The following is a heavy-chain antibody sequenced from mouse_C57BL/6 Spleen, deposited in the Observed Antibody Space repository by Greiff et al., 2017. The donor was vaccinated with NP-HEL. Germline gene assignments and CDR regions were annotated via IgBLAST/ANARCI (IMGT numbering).Heavy chain of an antibody. CDR3: ARSGDGSMYYFDY. J-gene: IGHJ2*01. CDR1: GYTFTSYG. V-gene: IGHV1-81*01. D-gene: IGHD2-3*01. CDR2: IYPRSGNT. Sequence: VQLQQSGAELARPGASVKLSCKASGYTFTSYGISWVKQRTGQGLEWIGEIYPRSGNTYYNEKFKGKATLTADKSSSTAYMELRSLTSEDSAVYFWARSGDGSMYYFDYWGKGTTLTVAS.